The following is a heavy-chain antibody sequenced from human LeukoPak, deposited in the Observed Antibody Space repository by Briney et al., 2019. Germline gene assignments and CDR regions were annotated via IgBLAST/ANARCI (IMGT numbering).Heavy chain of an antibody. CDR2: LSAYNGNT. J-gene: IGHJ4*02. CDR3: ARGSSYYYDSSGYYLD. Sequence: ASVKVSCKASGYTFTSYGISWVRQAPGQGLEWMGWLSAYNGNTNYAQKLQGRVTMTTDTSTSTAYMELRSLRSDDTAVYYCARGSSYYYDSSGYYLDWGQGTLVTVSS. CDR1: GYTFTSYG. D-gene: IGHD3-22*01. V-gene: IGHV1-18*01.